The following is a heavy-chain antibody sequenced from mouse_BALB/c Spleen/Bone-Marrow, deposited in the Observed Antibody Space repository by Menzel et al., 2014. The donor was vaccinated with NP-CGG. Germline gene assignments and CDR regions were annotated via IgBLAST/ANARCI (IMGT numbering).Heavy chain of an antibody. CDR1: GYTFTNYW. J-gene: IGHJ2*01. V-gene: IGHV1S81*02. CDR3: ARGFDY. CDR2: INPSNGRT. Sequence: QVQLQQSGAELVKPGASVKPSCKASGYTFTNYWMHWVKQRPGQGLEWIGEINPSNGRTNYNEKFKSKATLTVGKSSSTAYMQLSSLTSEDSAVYYCARGFDYWGQGTTLTVSS.